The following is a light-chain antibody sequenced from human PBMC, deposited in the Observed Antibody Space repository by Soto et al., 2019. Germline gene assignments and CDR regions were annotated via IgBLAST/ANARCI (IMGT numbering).Light chain of an antibody. J-gene: IGLJ2*01. CDR2: EGS. CDR1: YSDVGSYNL. V-gene: IGLV2-23*01. CDR3: AAWDDSLNGVV. Sequence: QSALTQPASVSGSPGQSITISCTGTYSDVGSYNLVSWYQHHPGKAPKLIIYEGSKRPSGVSNRFSGSKSGITASLTVSGLQAEDEADYYCAAWDDSLNGVVFGGGTKLTVL.